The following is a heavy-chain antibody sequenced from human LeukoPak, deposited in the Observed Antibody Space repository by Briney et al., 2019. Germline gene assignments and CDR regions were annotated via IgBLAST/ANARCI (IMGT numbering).Heavy chain of an antibody. D-gene: IGHD2-21*02. CDR3: ARASYCGSVCSPLGGFDL. CDR2: ISPYNGNT. CDR1: GYTFTSYG. Sequence: GASVKVSCKASGYTFTSYGISWVRQAPGQGLEWMGWISPYNGNTNYAQKLQGRVTMTTDTSTSTAYMELRSLRSDDTAVYYCARASYCGSVCSPLGGFDLWGQGTMITVSS. V-gene: IGHV1-18*01. J-gene: IGHJ3*01.